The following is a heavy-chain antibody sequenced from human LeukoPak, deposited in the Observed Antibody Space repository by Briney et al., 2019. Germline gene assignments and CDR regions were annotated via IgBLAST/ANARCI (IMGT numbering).Heavy chain of an antibody. V-gene: IGHV4-4*07. CDR1: GGSISSYY. J-gene: IGHJ6*03. D-gene: IGHD3-3*01. CDR3: ARVSLPGRSGYYYYYYMDV. CDR2: IYTSGST. Sequence: SETLSLTCTVSGGSISSYYWSWIRQPAGKGLEWIGRIYTSGSTNYNPSLKSRVTMSVDTSKNQFSLKLSSVTAADTAVYYCARVSLPGRSGYYYYYYMDVWGKGTTVTVSS.